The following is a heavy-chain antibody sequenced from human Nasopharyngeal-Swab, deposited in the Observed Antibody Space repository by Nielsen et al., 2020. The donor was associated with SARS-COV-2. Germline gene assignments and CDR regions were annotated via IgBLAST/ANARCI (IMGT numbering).Heavy chain of an antibody. D-gene: IGHD1-26*01. CDR1: GYSFTSYW. CDR2: IFPGDSDT. V-gene: IGHV5-51*01. CDR3: ARGAVGATERRAFDI. J-gene: IGHJ3*02. Sequence: KVSCKGSGYSFTSYWIGWVRQMPGKGLEWMGIIFPGDSDTTYSPSFQGQVTVSVDKSINTAYLQWSSLKASDTAIYYCARGAVGATERRAFDIWGQGTMVSVSS.